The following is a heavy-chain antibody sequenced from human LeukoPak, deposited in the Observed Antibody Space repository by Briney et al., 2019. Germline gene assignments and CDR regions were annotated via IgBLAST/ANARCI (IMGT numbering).Heavy chain of an antibody. CDR1: GFTFTNYW. V-gene: IGHV3-7*01. D-gene: IGHD2-2*01. Sequence: TGGSLRLSCAASGFTFTNYWMSWVRQAPGKGLELVANIKQDRSEKYYVDSVKGRFTISRDNAKNSLYLQMNSLRAEDTAVYYCATVVFPAIEYWGQGTLVSASS. CDR3: ATVVFPAIEY. J-gene: IGHJ4*02. CDR2: IKQDRSEK.